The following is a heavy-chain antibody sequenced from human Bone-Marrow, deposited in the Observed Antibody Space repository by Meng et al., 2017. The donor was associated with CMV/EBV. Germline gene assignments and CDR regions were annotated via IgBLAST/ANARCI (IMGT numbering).Heavy chain of an antibody. CDR1: GFTVSSNY. Sequence: GESLKISCAASGFTVSSNYMSWVRQAPGKGLEWVSDIYSGGSTYYADSVKGRFTISRDNYKNTLYLQMNSLRAEDTAVYYCARLTILKADWFDPWGQGTLVTVYS. CDR2: IYSGGST. J-gene: IGHJ5*02. D-gene: IGHD3-9*01. CDR3: ARLTILKADWFDP. V-gene: IGHV3-53*01.